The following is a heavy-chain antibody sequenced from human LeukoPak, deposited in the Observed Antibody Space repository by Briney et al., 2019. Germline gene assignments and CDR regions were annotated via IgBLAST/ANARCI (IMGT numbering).Heavy chain of an antibody. J-gene: IGHJ5*02. D-gene: IGHD2-2*01. Sequence: SETLSLTCTVSGGSISSGGYYWSWIRQPPGKGLEWIGYIYHSGSTYYNPSLKSRVTISVDRSKNQFSLRLSSVTAADPALYYCADGVGPAALNWFDPWGQGTLVTVSS. CDR2: IYHSGST. CDR3: ADGVGPAALNWFDP. V-gene: IGHV4-30-2*01. CDR1: GGSISSGGYY.